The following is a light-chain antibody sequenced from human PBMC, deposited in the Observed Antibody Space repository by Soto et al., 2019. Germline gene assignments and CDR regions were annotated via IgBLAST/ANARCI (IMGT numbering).Light chain of an antibody. Sequence: EIVMTQSPATLSVSPGERITLSCRASQNIRSNLAWYQQQPGQTPRLLIYGASTRATDSPARFSGSGSGTEFTLSVSSLQFEDFAVYYFQQYNNWTLTFSGGNKMEIK. CDR1: QNIRSN. CDR2: GAS. J-gene: IGKJ4*01. V-gene: IGKV3D-15*01. CDR3: QQYNNWTLT.